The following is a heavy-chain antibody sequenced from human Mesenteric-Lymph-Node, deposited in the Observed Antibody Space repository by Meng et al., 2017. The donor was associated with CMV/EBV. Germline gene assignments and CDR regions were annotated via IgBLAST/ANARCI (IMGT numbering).Heavy chain of an antibody. V-gene: IGHV1-8*01. J-gene: IGHJ4*02. CDR3: ARDHSSSSGLDY. CDR1: GYTFTSYD. CDR2: MNPNSGNT. Sequence: ASVKVSCKASGYTFTSYDINWVRQATGQGLEWMGWMNPNSGNTGYAQKFQGRVTMTRNTSISTAYMELSSLRSEDTAVYYCARDHSSSSGLDYWGQGTLVTVSS. D-gene: IGHD6-6*01.